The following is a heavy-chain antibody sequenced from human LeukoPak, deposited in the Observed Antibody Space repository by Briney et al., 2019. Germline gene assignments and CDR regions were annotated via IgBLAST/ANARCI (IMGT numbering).Heavy chain of an antibody. CDR2: INPNSGVT. V-gene: IGHV1-2*02. D-gene: IGHD3-22*01. Sequence: ASVKVSCKASGYTFTGYYMHWVRHAPGQRLEWMGWINPNSGVTNYAQKFQGRVTMTRDTSISTAYMELSRLRSDDTAVYYCARDRRRYYDHKWLIWFDPWGQGTLVTVSS. J-gene: IGHJ5*02. CDR3: ARDRRRYYDHKWLIWFDP. CDR1: GYTFTGYY.